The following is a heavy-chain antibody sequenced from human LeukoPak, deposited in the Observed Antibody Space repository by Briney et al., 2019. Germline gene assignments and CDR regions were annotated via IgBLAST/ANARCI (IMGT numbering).Heavy chain of an antibody. CDR3: ARLGYKDFWSHPHDAFDL. J-gene: IGHJ3*01. CDR1: GTRFTSYW. Sequence: GESLQISCEGFGTRFTSYWIAWVRPTPGKGLEWMGIIHLGDSETRYSPTFQGRVTFSADKSTATALLQWTSLKASDTAIYYCARLGYKDFWSHPHDAFDLWGQGTMVTVSS. V-gene: IGHV5-51*01. CDR2: IHLGDSET. D-gene: IGHD3-3*01.